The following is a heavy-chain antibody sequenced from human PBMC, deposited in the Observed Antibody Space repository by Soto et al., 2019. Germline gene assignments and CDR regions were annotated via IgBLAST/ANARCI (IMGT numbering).Heavy chain of an antibody. CDR3: ARGLDYGDYGYAFDI. D-gene: IGHD4-17*01. CDR1: GGSISSYY. V-gene: IGHV4-59*01. CDR2: IYYSGST. Sequence: SETLSLTCTVSGGSISSYYWSWIRQPPGKGLEWIGYIYYSGSTNYNPSLKSRVTISVDTSKNQFSLKLSSVTAADTAVYYCARGLDYGDYGYAFDIWGQGTMVTVSS. J-gene: IGHJ3*02.